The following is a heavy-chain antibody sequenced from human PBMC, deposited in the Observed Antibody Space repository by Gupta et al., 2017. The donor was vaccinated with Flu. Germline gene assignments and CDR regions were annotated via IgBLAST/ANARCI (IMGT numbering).Heavy chain of an antibody. D-gene: IGHD3-16*02. CDR3: AGVWWNHHYTLY. V-gene: IGHV3-23*01. CDR1: GIAFGSHA. CDR2: ISGSGDKT. Sequence: LESGGGLVRPGGSVRLSCAASGIAFGSHAMRWVRQAPGKGLEWVSEISGSGDKTNYADSVKGRFTISRDNSKRTLYLQMNSLRAEDTALYYCAGVWWNHHYTLYWGQGALVTVSS. J-gene: IGHJ4*02.